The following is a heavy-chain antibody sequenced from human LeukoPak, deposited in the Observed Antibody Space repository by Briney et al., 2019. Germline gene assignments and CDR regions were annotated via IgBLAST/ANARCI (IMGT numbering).Heavy chain of an antibody. Sequence: GGSLRLSCAASGFSVSNNHMHWVRQAPGKGLEWVSVIYSDDNTYYADSVKGRFTISRDNSKNTLYLQMDSLRADDTAVYYCARYCGGNFTYFDYWGQGTLVTVSS. CDR3: ARYCGGNFTYFDY. V-gene: IGHV3-53*01. J-gene: IGHJ4*02. CDR2: IYSDDNT. D-gene: IGHD4-23*01. CDR1: GFSVSNNH.